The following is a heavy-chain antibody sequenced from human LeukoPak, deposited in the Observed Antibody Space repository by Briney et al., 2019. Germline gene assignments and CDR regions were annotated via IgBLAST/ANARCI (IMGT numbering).Heavy chain of an antibody. CDR3: AKDICGGDCYPHGGY. V-gene: IGHV3-30*02. D-gene: IGHD2-21*01. Sequence: GGSLRLSCGASGFTFSNYGMHWVRQAPGKGLEWVAFIPYGGSNKYYADSLKGRFTISRDNSKDTLYLQMNSLRAEDTAIYYCAKDICGGDCYPHGGYWGQGTLVTVSS. CDR1: GFTFSNYG. J-gene: IGHJ4*02. CDR2: IPYGGSNK.